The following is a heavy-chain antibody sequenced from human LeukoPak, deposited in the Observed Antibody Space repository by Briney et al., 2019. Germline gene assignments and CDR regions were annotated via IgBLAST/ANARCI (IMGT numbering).Heavy chain of an antibody. Sequence: GASVKVSCKASGYXFTSYFIHWVRQAPGQGLEWRGIINPSGGSTSYAQMFQGRVTMTRDTSTSTVYMELSSLRSGDTAVYYCAILHGFCSGGSCYSDFDYWGQGTLVTVSS. CDR3: AILHGFCSGGSCYSDFDY. CDR1: GYXFTSYF. D-gene: IGHD2-15*01. J-gene: IGHJ4*02. CDR2: INPSGGST. V-gene: IGHV1-46*01.